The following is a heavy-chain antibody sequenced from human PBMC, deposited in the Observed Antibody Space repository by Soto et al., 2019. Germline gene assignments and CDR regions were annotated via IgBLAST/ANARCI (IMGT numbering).Heavy chain of an antibody. CDR1: GYTFTSYY. D-gene: IGHD5-18*01. Sequence: GGSVKVSCKASGYTFTSYYMHCVRQSPLRWREWMGIINPSGGSTSYAQKFQGRVTMTRDTSTSTVYMELSSLRSEDTAVYYCARDKKGYSYGYYYYYGMDVWGQGTTVTVSS. CDR3: ARDKKGYSYGYYYYYGMDV. CDR2: INPSGGST. V-gene: IGHV1-46*01. J-gene: IGHJ6*02.